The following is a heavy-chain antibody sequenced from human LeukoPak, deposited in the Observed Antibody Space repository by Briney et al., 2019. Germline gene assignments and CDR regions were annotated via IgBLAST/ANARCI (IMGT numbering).Heavy chain of an antibody. V-gene: IGHV4-59*01. Sequence: SETLSLTCTVSGGSISSYYWSWIRQPPGKGLEWIGYIYYGGSTNYNPSLKSRVTISVDTSKNQFSLKLSSVTAADTAVYYCARARHSGYDWLTYFDYWGQGTLVTVSS. CDR3: ARARHSGYDWLTYFDY. D-gene: IGHD5-12*01. J-gene: IGHJ4*02. CDR1: GGSISSYY. CDR2: IYYGGST.